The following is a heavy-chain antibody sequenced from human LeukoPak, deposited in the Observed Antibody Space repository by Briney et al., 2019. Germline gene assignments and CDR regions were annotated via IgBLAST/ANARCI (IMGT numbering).Heavy chain of an antibody. V-gene: IGHV4-59*01. J-gene: IGHJ3*02. CDR3: ASGNDFWSGYNAFDT. D-gene: IGHD3-3*01. CDR2: IYYSGST. CDR1: GGSISSYY. Sequence: SETLSLTCTVSGGSISSYYWSWIRQPPGKGLEWIGYIYYSGSTNYNPSLKSRVTISVDTSKNQFSLKLSSVTAADTAVYYCASGNDFWSGYNAFDTWGQGTMVTVSS.